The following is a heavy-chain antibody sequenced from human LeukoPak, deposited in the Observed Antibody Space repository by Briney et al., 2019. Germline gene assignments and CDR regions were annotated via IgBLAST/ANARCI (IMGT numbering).Heavy chain of an antibody. CDR2: VNNDGSST. Sequence: GGSLRLSCGASGFSFSSYWMHWVRQAPGKGLMWVSRVNNDGSSTTYADSVEGRFTISRDNARNTLYLQMYSPRAEDTAVYYCARSSYPYYFDYWGQGTLVTVSS. CDR3: ARSSYPYYFDY. V-gene: IGHV3-74*01. D-gene: IGHD6-19*01. J-gene: IGHJ4*02. CDR1: GFSFSSYW.